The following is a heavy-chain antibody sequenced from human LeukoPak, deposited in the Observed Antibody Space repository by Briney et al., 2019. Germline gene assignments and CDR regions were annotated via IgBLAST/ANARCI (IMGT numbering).Heavy chain of an antibody. D-gene: IGHD3-22*01. CDR2: IYHSGST. CDR1: GGSISSGGYY. CDR3: ARDTRKGVAIDY. J-gene: IGHJ4*02. Sequence: SETLSLTCTVSGGSISSGGYYWSWIRQPPGKGLEWIGYIYHSGSTYYNPSLKSRVTISVDRSKNQFSLKLSSVTAADTAVYYCARDTRKGVAIDYWGQGTLVTVSS. V-gene: IGHV4-30-2*01.